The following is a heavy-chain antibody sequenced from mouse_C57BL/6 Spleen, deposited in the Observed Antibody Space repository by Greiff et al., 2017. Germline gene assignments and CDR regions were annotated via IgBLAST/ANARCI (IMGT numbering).Heavy chain of an antibody. CDR3: ARHYGSSLYYFDY. CDR2: ISGGGGNT. V-gene: IGHV5-9*01. CDR1: GFTFSSYT. J-gene: IGHJ2*01. Sequence: VQLVESGGGLVKPGGSLKLSCAASGFTFSSYTMSWVRQTPEKRLEWVATISGGGGNTYYPDSVKGRFTISRDNAKNTLYLQMSSLRSEDTALYYCARHYGSSLYYFDYWGQGTTLTVSS. D-gene: IGHD1-1*01.